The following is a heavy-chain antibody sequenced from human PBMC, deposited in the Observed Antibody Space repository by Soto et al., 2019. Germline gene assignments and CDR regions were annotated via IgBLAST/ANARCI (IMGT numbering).Heavy chain of an antibody. J-gene: IGHJ4*02. D-gene: IGHD5-18*01. CDR3: AREYSYGSPFDY. V-gene: IGHV1-69*13. CDR1: GGTFSSYA. Sequence: ASVKVSCKASGGTFSSYAISWVRQAPGQGLEWMGGIIPIFGTANYAQKFQGRVTITADESTSTAYMELSSLRSEDTAVYYCAREYSYGSPFDYWGQGTLVTVSS. CDR2: IIPIFGTA.